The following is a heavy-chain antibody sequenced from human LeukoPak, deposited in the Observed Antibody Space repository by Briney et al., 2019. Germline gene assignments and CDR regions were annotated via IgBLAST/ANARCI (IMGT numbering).Heavy chain of an antibody. J-gene: IGHJ4*02. CDR1: GFTFSGYA. D-gene: IGHD2/OR15-2a*01. CDR2: ISGSGGST. Sequence: GGSLRLSCAASGFTFSGYAMSWVRQAPGRGLEWVSAISGSGGSTYYADSVKGRFTISRDNSKNTLYLQMNSLRAEDTAVYYCAKAEYYSIQDYWGQGTLVTVSS. CDR3: AKAEYYSIQDY. V-gene: IGHV3-23*01.